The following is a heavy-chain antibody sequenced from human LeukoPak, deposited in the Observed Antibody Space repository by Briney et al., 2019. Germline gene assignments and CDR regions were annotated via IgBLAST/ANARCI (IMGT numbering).Heavy chain of an antibody. Sequence: GGSLRLSCAASGFTFSSYWIHWVRQAPGKVLLWVSRTNPDGSSTTYADSVRGRFTISRDNAKNTLYLQMTSLRAEDTAVYYCARGRGYSSGWYSFDYRGQGTLVTVSS. V-gene: IGHV3-74*01. J-gene: IGHJ4*02. CDR2: TNPDGSST. CDR1: GFTFSSYW. CDR3: ARGRGYSSGWYSFDY. D-gene: IGHD6-19*01.